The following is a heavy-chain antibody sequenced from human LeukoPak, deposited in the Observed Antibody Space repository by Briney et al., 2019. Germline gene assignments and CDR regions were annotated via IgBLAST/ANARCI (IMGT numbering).Heavy chain of an antibody. CDR2: IYYSGST. J-gene: IGHJ4*02. CDR3: ARHLYSSSWYKGGLDY. V-gene: IGHV4-59*08. Sequence: AEALSLTCTVSGCSISSYYMRWIRQPPGKGLEWVGYIYYSGSTNYNPSLKSRVSISVDTSKNQFSLKLSSVTAADTAVYYCARHLYSSSWYKGGLDYWGQGTLVTVSS. CDR1: GCSISSYY. D-gene: IGHD6-13*01.